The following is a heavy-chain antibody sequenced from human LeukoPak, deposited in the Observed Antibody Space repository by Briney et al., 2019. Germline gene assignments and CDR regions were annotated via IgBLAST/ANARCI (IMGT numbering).Heavy chain of an antibody. D-gene: IGHD2-2*01. CDR2: INHSGST. CDR1: GGSFSGCY. J-gene: IGHJ4*02. V-gene: IGHV4-34*01. CDR3: ASRAYQRALNG. Sequence: SETLSLTCVVYGGSFSGCYWSWIRQPPGKGLEWIGEINHSGSTNYNPSLKSRVTISVDTSKNQFSLKLSSVTAADTAVYYCASRAYQRALNGWGQGTLVTVSS.